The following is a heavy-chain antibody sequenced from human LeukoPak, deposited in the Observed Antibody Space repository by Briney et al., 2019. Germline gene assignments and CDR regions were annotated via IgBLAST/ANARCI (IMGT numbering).Heavy chain of an antibody. CDR3: AKDWAPKVVSSMEFDY. V-gene: IGHV3-30*18. J-gene: IGHJ4*02. CDR2: TSYDGSNK. CDR1: GFIFSSYG. D-gene: IGHD2-21*01. Sequence: PGGSLRLSCAVSGFIFSSYGMHWVRQAPGKGLEWVAMTSYDGSNKQYADSVKDRFTISRDKSKSTLYLQMNSLRVEDTAVYYCAKDWAPKVVSSMEFDYWGQGIPVTVSA.